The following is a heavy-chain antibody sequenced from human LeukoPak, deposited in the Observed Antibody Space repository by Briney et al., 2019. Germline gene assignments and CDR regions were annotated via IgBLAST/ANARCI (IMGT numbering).Heavy chain of an antibody. J-gene: IGHJ4*02. CDR3: AKDYNRAYYYGSGFDY. V-gene: IGHV3-30*02. D-gene: IGHD3-10*01. CDR1: GFTFSSYS. Sequence: GGSLRLSCAASGFTFSSYSMNWVRQAPGKGLEWVAFIRYDGSKKYSADSVKGRFTIYRDNSKNTLYLQMNSLRAEDTAVYYCAKDYNRAYYYGSGFDYWGQGTLVTVSS. CDR2: IRYDGSKK.